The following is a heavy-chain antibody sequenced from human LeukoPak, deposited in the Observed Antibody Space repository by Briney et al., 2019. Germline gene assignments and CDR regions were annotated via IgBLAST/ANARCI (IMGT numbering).Heavy chain of an antibody. J-gene: IGHJ4*02. Sequence: PGGSLRLSCAASGFTLSSYAMSWVRQAPGKGLDWVSAISASGGSTYYADSVKGRFTISRDNPKNTLYLQMNSLRAEDTAVYYCAKVGVPFDSWGQGTLVTVSS. CDR1: GFTLSSYA. D-gene: IGHD2-8*01. CDR2: ISASGGST. CDR3: AKVGVPFDS. V-gene: IGHV3-23*01.